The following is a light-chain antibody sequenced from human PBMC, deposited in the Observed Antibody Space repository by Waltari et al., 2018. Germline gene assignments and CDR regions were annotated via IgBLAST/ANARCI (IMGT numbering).Light chain of an antibody. CDR1: RDNIGNNV. Sequence: QSLLTQPPSVSEAPGQRVTISCSGSRDNIGNNVLNWYQQLPGKPPKLLIYYDDLLPSGVSDRFSGSKSGTSASLAISGLQSEDEADYYCAAWDDSLNGVVFGGGTKLTVL. J-gene: IGLJ3*02. CDR2: YDD. V-gene: IGLV1-36*01. CDR3: AAWDDSLNGVV.